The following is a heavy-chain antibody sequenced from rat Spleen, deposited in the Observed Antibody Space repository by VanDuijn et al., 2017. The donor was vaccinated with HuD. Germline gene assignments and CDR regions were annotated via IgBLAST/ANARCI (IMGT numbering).Heavy chain of an antibody. CDR3: TTVIQGHGFAY. CDR1: GFTFGDYY. CDR2: ISYEGDDT. J-gene: IGHJ3*01. Sequence: EVQLVESGGGLVRPGRSLTLSCVASGFTFGDYYMAWVRQAPKKGLEWVTSISYEGDDTYYRDSVKGRFTVSRDNAKSTLYLQMDSLRSEDTATYYCTTVIQGHGFAYWGQGTLVTVSS. V-gene: IGHV5-20*01. D-gene: IGHD1-1*01.